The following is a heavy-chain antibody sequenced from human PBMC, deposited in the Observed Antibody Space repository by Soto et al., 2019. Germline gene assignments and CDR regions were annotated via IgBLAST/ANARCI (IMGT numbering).Heavy chain of an antibody. CDR1: GFTFSSYA. D-gene: IGHD5-18*01. Sequence: GGSLRLSCAASGFTFSSYAMHWVRQAPGKGLEWVAVISYDGSNKYYADSVKGRFTISRDNSKNTLYLQMNSLRAEDTAVYYCARDLVDTAMAAPYWGQGTLVTVSS. V-gene: IGHV3-30-3*01. CDR3: ARDLVDTAMAAPY. J-gene: IGHJ4*02. CDR2: ISYDGSNK.